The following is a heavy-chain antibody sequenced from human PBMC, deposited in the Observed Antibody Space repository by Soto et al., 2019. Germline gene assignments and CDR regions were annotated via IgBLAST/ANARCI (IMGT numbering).Heavy chain of an antibody. Sequence: PGGSLRLSCAASGFTFRNHAMHWVRQAPGKGLEWVSVIRNDSSYIYYADSVKGRFTISRDNAKNSLYLQMNSLRAEDTAVYYCARGSYQLPYLYYFEYWGQGTLVTVSS. CDR1: GFTFRNHA. CDR3: ARGSYQLPYLYYFEY. V-gene: IGHV3-21*01. CDR2: IRNDSSYI. J-gene: IGHJ4*02. D-gene: IGHD2-2*01.